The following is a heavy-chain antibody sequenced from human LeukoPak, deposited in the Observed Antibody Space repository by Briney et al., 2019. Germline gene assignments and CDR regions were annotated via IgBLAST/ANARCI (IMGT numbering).Heavy chain of an antibody. J-gene: IGHJ5*02. V-gene: IGHV4-59*08. CDR3: ASIVGGWFDP. D-gene: IGHD2-15*01. CDR1: GGSISSYY. CDR2: IYHSGST. Sequence: PSETLSLTCTVSGGSISSYYWSWIRQPPGKGLEWIGSIYHSGSTYYNPSLKSRVTISVDTSKNQFSLKLSSVTAADTAVYYCASIVGGWFDPWGQGTLVTVSS.